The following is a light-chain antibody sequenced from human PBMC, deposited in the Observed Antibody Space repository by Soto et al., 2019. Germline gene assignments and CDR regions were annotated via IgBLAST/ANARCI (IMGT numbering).Light chain of an antibody. CDR2: SAS. V-gene: IGKV3D-15*01. CDR1: QSVNID. J-gene: IGKJ3*01. CDR3: QQYNTWPFT. Sequence: EIVLTQSPATLSVSPGESATLSCRASQSVNIDLVWYQQKPGQAPKVLMFSASARETGIPARFSGGGSETEFTLTISSLQPEDSAVYYCQQYNTWPFTFGPGTRWIS.